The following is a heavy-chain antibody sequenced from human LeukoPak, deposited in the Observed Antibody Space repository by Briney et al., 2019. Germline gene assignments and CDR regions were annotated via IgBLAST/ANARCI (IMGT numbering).Heavy chain of an antibody. CDR3: AKAGDSSGYHHDY. D-gene: IGHD3-22*01. CDR1: GFTFSSYG. CDR2: ISYDGSNK. V-gene: IGHV3-30*18. J-gene: IGHJ4*02. Sequence: GGSLRLSCAASGFTFSSYGMHWVRQAPGKGLEWVAVISYDGSNKYYADSVKGRFTISRDNSKNTLYLQMNSLRAEDTAVYYCAKAGDSSGYHHDYWGQGTLVTVSS.